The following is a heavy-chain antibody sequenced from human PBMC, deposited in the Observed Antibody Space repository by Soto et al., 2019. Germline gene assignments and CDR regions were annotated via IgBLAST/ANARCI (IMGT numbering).Heavy chain of an antibody. CDR2: IGGGGNT. CDR3: ARHSCSLTSCYFDD. Sequence: GGSLRLSCAASGFTFISYVMNWVRQAPGKGLEWVSAIGGGGNTYYADSVKGRFTISRDNSKNTLYLQMNSLRAEDTAVFYRARHSCSLTSCYFDDWGQGTLVTVSS. V-gene: IGHV3-23*01. D-gene: IGHD2-2*01. J-gene: IGHJ4*01. CDR1: GFTFISYV.